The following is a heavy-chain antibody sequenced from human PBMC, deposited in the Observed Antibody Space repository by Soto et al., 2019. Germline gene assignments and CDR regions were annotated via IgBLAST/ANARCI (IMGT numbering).Heavy chain of an antibody. CDR2: IYYSGSN. CDR3: ARHQWFGELSFYDY. Sequence: PSETLSLTCTVSGGSISSYYWSWIRQPPGKGLEWIGYIYYSGSNNYNPSLKSRVTISVDTSKNQFSLKLSSVTAADTAVYYCARHQWFGELSFYDYWGQGTLVTVSS. V-gene: IGHV4-59*08. J-gene: IGHJ4*02. D-gene: IGHD3-10*01. CDR1: GGSISSYY.